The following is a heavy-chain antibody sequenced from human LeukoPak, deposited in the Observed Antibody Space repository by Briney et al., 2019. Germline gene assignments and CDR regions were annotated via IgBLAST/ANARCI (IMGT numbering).Heavy chain of an antibody. J-gene: IGHJ4*02. CDR3: ARGRGTTVTFSDY. D-gene: IGHD4-17*01. V-gene: IGHV3-21*01. Sequence: GGSLRLSCAASGFTFSSYSMNWVRRAPGKGLEWVSSISSSSSYIYYADSVKGRFTISRDNAKNSLYLQMNSLRAEDTAVYYCARGRGTTVTFSDYWGQGTLVTVSS. CDR2: ISSSSSYI. CDR1: GFTFSSYS.